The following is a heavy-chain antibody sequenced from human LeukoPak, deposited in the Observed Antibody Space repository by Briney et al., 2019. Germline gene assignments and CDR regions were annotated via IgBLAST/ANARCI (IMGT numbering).Heavy chain of an antibody. CDR3: VWGNVVPAATYYYYGMDV. CDR2: ISAYNGHT. CDR1: GYTFTSYG. V-gene: IGHV1-18*01. J-gene: IGHJ6*02. D-gene: IGHD2-2*01. Sequence: GASVKVSCKASGYTFTSYGIIWVRQAPGQGLEWMGWISAYNGHTNYAQKLQGRVTMTTDTSTRTAYMELRSLRSDDTAVYYCVWGNVVPAATYYYYGMDVWGQGTTVTVSS.